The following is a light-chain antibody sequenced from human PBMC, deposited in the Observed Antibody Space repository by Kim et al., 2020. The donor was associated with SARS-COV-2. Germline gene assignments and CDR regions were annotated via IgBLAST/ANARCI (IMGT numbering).Light chain of an antibody. J-gene: IGLJ3*02. CDR1: SSNVGTNT. CDR3: ASWDDTMRGWV. Sequence: QSGLTQPPSASGTPGQRVTISCSGGSSNVGTNTLNWYQQLPEAAHKLLIYGNDQRPSGVPARFSGSKSGTSASLAISGLQSDDEADYYCASWDDTMRGWVFGGGTQLTVL. CDR2: GND. V-gene: IGLV1-44*01.